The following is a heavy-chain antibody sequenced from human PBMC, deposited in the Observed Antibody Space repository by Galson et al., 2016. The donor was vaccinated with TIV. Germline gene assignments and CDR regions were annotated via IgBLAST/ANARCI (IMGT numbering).Heavy chain of an antibody. J-gene: IGHJ4*02. CDR2: ITGVRSYT. CDR3: ARDSPRHCSKTSCFLHY. Sequence: SLRLSCAASGFTFRAYSMNWVRQAPGKGLEWVASITGVRSYTYYAASVKGRFSISRENADNSLFLEMNSLKVEDTAVYFCARDSPRHCSKTSCFLHYWGQGTVGTVSS. CDR1: GFTFRAYS. D-gene: IGHD2-15*01. V-gene: IGHV3-21*01.